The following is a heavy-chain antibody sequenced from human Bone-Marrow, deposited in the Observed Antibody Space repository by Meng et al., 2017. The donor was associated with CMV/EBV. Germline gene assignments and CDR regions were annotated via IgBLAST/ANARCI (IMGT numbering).Heavy chain of an antibody. V-gene: IGHV4-59*01. J-gene: IGHJ4*02. CDR3: ARLSSGWNFFDY. CDR2: IYYSGST. CDR1: GGSISGYH. Sequence: GSLRLSCTVSGGSISGYHWSWFRQPPGKGLEWIGYIYYSGSTNYNPSLKSRVTISVDTSKNQFSLKLSYVTAADTAVYYCARLSSGWNFFDYWGQGTLVTASS. D-gene: IGHD6-19*01.